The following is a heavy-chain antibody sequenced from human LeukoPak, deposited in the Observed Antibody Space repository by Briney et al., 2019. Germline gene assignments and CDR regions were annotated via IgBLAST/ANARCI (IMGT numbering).Heavy chain of an antibody. D-gene: IGHD1-26*01. V-gene: IGHV3-30*02. CDR3: AKDRGSGSYGNWFDY. CDR2: IRYDGSNK. J-gene: IGHJ4*02. CDR1: GFTFSSYG. Sequence: GGSLRLSCAASGFTFSSYGMHWVRQAPGKGLEWVAFIRYDGSNKYYADSVKGRFTISRDNSKNTLYLQMNSLRAEDTAVYYCAKDRGSGSYGNWFDYWGQGTLVTVSS.